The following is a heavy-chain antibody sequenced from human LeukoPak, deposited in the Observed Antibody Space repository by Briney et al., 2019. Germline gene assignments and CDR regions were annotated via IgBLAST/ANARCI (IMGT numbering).Heavy chain of an antibody. D-gene: IGHD3-3*01. V-gene: IGHV4-34*01. CDR3: ARTGGPQDYDFWSGYYTGGGYFDY. Sequence: PSETLSLTCAVYGGSFSGYYWSWIRQPPGKGLEWIGEINHSGSTNYNPSLKSRVTISVDTSKNQFSLKLSSVTAADTAVYYCARTGGPQDYDFWSGYYTGGGYFDYWGQGTLVTVSS. CDR1: GGSFSGYY. J-gene: IGHJ4*02. CDR2: INHSGST.